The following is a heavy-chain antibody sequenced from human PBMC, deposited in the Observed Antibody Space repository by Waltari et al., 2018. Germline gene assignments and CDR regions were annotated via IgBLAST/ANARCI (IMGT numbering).Heavy chain of an antibody. CDR2: SISKDDGETT. CDR3: TRDWPEYYYDSSAPGY. Sequence: EVQLVESGGGLVQPGRSLRLSCTASGFTFGAYAMSWVRQAPGKGREWVGFSISKDDGETTEYAETVKGRLNIAIDDSKSIAYLKMNSLKTEDTAVYYCTRDWPEYYYDSSAPGYWGQGTLVTVSS. V-gene: IGHV3-49*04. J-gene: IGHJ4*02. D-gene: IGHD3-22*01. CDR1: GFTFGAYA.